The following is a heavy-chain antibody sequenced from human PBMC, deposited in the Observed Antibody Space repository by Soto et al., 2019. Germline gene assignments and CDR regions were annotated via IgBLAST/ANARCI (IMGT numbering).Heavy chain of an antibody. CDR1: RFTFSSYA. J-gene: IGHJ4*02. D-gene: IGHD6-25*01. CDR3: AIDAVQRITWGYFDY. CDR2: NSDSATTT. Sequence: EVQLLESGGDLVQPGGSLRLSCVASRFTFSSYAMSWVRQAPGKGLEWVSANSDSATTTYYADSVKGRFTISRDNSKNTRYRQMNSLTAEDTAVYYCAIDAVQRITWGYFDYWGQGTLVTVSS. V-gene: IGHV3-23*01.